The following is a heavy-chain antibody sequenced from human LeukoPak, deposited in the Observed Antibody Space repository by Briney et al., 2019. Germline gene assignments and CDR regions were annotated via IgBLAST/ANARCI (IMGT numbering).Heavy chain of an antibody. Sequence: ASVKVSCKASGYTFTSYAMHWVRQAPGQRLEWMGWINAGNGNTKYSQKFQGRVTITRDTSASTAYMELSSLRSEDTAVYYCASAKGSTCSGGSCYYEWGQGTLVTVSS. V-gene: IGHV1-3*01. CDR3: ASAKGSTCSGGSCYYE. CDR1: GYTFTSYA. CDR2: INAGNGNT. D-gene: IGHD2-15*01. J-gene: IGHJ4*02.